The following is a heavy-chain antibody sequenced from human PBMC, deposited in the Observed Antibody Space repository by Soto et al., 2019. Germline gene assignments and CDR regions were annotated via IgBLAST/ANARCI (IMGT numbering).Heavy chain of an antibody. CDR3: ARQMRGAKKSIYYCGMDI. Sequence: QVQLQESGPGLVKPTETLSLTCTVSGGSISSYYWSWIRQPPGKGLEWIGYIYYSGSTNYNPSLKSRVTISVDTTKNQCSLKLSSVTAADTAVYYCARQMRGAKKSIYYCGMDIWGQGTTVTVSS. CDR2: IYYSGST. D-gene: IGHD5-12*01. V-gene: IGHV4-59*08. CDR1: GGSISSYY. J-gene: IGHJ6*02.